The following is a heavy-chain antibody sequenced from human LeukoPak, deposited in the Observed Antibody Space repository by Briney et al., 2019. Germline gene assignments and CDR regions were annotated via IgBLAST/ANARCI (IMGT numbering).Heavy chain of an antibody. D-gene: IGHD6-13*01. V-gene: IGHV4-4*07. Sequence: SETLSLTCTVSGGSISSYYWSWIRQPAGKGLEWIGRIYTSGSTNYNPSLKSRVTMSVDTSKNQFSLKLSSVTAADTAVYYCARIRRYSSSSGDWFDPWGQGTLVTVSS. CDR1: GGSISSYY. CDR3: ARIRRYSSSSGDWFDP. CDR2: IYTSGST. J-gene: IGHJ5*02.